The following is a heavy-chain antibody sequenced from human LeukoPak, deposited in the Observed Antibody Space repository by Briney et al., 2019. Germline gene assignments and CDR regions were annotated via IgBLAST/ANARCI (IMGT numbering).Heavy chain of an antibody. D-gene: IGHD3-10*01. V-gene: IGHV3-7*01. J-gene: IGHJ4*02. CDR1: GFTFSSYA. CDR2: IKQDGSEK. CDR3: ARDPSLGVGGLLFDY. Sequence: GGSLRLSCAASGFTFSSYAMHWVRQAPGKGLEWVANIKQDGSEKYYVDSVKGRFTISRDNAKNSLYLQMNSLRAEDTAVYYCARDPSLGVGGLLFDYWGQGTLVTVSS.